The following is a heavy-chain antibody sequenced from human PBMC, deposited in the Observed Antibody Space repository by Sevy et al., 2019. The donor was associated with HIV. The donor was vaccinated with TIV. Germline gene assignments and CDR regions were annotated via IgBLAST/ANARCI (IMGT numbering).Heavy chain of an antibody. CDR2: ISSIGSTI. D-gene: IGHD6-25*01. CDR3: AKAVRDIAAKAGPFDY. V-gene: IGHV3-11*04. Sequence: PGGSLRLSCAASGFTFSDCYMTFIRQAPGKGLECVSYISSIGSTIYYAGSVKGRFTISRNNAKNSLYLQMNSLRAEDTAVYYCAKAVRDIAAKAGPFDYWGQGTLVTVSS. J-gene: IGHJ4*02. CDR1: GFTFSDCY.